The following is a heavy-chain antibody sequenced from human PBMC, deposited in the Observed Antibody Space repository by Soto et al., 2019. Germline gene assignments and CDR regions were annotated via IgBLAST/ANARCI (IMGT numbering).Heavy chain of an antibody. V-gene: IGHV1-69*01. Sequence: QVQLMQSGAEVTKPGSSVKVSCKASGGPFNTFGISWVRQAPGQGLEWMGGIIPKYGTTNYARRFQGIVTITADESTTTAYLELRSLRHDDTAIYYCARTRQRRPVFYVDYWGQGTPISVTS. CDR1: GGPFNTFG. CDR3: ARTRQRRPVFYVDY. D-gene: IGHD2-2*01. CDR2: IIPKYGTT. J-gene: IGHJ4*02.